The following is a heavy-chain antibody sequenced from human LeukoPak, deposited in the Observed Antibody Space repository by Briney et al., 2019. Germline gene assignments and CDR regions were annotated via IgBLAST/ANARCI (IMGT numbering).Heavy chain of an antibody. CDR2: TYYRSKWYN. CDR3: ARAYSSSSGWWFDP. D-gene: IGHD6-6*01. J-gene: IGHJ5*02. CDR1: GDRVSSNSAT. Sequence: SQTLSLTCAISGDRVSSNSATWNWIRQSPSRGLEWLGRTYYRSKWYNDYAVSVKSRITINPDTSKNQFSLHLNSVTPEDTAVYYCARAYSSSSGWWFDPWGQGTLVTVSS. V-gene: IGHV6-1*01.